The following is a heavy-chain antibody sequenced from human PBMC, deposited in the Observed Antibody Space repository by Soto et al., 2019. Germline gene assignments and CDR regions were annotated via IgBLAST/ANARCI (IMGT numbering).Heavy chain of an antibody. CDR1: GFTLSTYS. V-gene: IGHV3-23*01. CDR2: TMRDGKS. Sequence: GGSLRLSCVVSGFTLSTYSLSWVRQAPGKGLEWLSATMRDGKSHYADSVRGRLTVSRDNSKNTLYLQMNSLRDEDTAVYYCARAMDAAMASKDNWFDPWGQGTLVTVSS. D-gene: IGHD5-18*01. J-gene: IGHJ5*02. CDR3: ARAMDAAMASKDNWFDP.